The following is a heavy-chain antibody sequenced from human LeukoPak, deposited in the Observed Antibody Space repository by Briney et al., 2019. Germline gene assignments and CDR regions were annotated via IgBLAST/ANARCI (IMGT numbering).Heavy chain of an antibody. D-gene: IGHD6-6*01. CDR3: ARDFAYSSSSYFDY. CDR2: VYYTGST. Sequence: PSETLSLTCSVSGGSVSSYYWGWIRQPPGKGLEWIGYVYYTGSTNYNPSLKSRVTMFEDKSKNQFSLRLYSVTVADTAVYYCARDFAYSSSSYFDYWGQGSLVTVSS. CDR1: GGSVSSYY. J-gene: IGHJ4*02. V-gene: IGHV4-4*08.